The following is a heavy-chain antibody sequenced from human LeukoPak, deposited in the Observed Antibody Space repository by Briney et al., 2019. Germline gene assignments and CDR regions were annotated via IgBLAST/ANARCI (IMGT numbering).Heavy chain of an antibody. CDR3: ARDDFPYGMDV. D-gene: IGHD2-21*02. V-gene: IGHV1-8*02. CDR2: MNPNSGNT. Sequence: ASVKVSCKASGGTFSSYAINWVRQATGQGLEWMGWMNPNSGNTGYAQKFQGRVTMTRDTSISTAYMELSNLRSDDTAVYYCARDDFPYGMDVWGQGTTVTVSS. J-gene: IGHJ6*02. CDR1: GGTFSSYA.